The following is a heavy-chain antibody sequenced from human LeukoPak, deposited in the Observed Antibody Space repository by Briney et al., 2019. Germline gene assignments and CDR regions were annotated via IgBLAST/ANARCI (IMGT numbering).Heavy chain of an antibody. D-gene: IGHD6-13*01. CDR3: ARAGSSSWFSPQFDP. V-gene: IGHV4-34*01. CDR2: INHSGST. CDR1: GGSFSGYY. Sequence: PSETLSLTCAVYGGSFSGYYGSWIRQPPGKGLEWIGEINHSGSTNYNPSLKSRVTISVDTSKNQFSLKLSSVTAADTAVYYCARAGSSSWFSPQFDPWGQGTLVTVSS. J-gene: IGHJ5*02.